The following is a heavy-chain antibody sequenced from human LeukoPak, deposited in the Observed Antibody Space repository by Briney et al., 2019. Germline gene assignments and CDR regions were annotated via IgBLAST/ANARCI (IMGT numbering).Heavy chain of an antibody. J-gene: IGHJ3*02. Sequence: GGSLRLSCAASGFTFSIIAMSWVRQAPGKGLEWVSTINGGGGSTDYADSVKGRFTISRDNSKNTLYLQMNSLRVEDTAVYYCARDRTGRIAAAGVFDIWGQGTMLTVSS. CDR1: GFTFSIIA. CDR3: ARDRTGRIAAAGVFDI. V-gene: IGHV3-23*01. D-gene: IGHD6-13*01. CDR2: INGGGGST.